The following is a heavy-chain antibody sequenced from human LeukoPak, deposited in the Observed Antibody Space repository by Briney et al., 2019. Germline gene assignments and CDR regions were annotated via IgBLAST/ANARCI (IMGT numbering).Heavy chain of an antibody. CDR2: IYYSGST. V-gene: IGHV4-39*07. CDR1: GGSISSSSYY. D-gene: IGHD4-23*01. J-gene: IGHJ4*02. Sequence: SETLSLTCTVSGGSISSSSYYWGWIRQPPGKGLEWIGSIYYSGSTYYNPSLKSRVTISVDTSKNQFSLKLSSVTAADAAVYYCARDRPLTPFDYWGQGTLVTVSS. CDR3: ARDRPLTPFDY.